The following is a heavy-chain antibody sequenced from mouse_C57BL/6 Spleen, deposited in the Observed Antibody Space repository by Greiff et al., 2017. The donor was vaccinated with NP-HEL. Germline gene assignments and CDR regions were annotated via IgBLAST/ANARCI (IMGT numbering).Heavy chain of an antibody. CDR3: SSTADYSKGELAMEY. CDR1: RYAFSSPW. D-gene: IGHD2-5*01. Sequence: VHLVESGPELVKPVASVKISCMASRYAFSSPWLNWVQQRPGKGLEWIGRIYPGDGDTNYNGKSKGKATLSADKSSSTAYMQLSSLTTGDSAVYFCSSTADYSKGELAMEYWGQGTSVTVAS. CDR2: IYPGDGDT. V-gene: IGHV1-82*01. J-gene: IGHJ4*01.